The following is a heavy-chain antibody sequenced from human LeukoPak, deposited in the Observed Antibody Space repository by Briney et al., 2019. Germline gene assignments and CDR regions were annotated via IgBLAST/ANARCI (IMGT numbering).Heavy chain of an antibody. CDR2: IIPILGIA. CDR1: GGTFSSYA. V-gene: IGHV1-69*04. J-gene: IGHJ6*02. D-gene: IGHD4-4*01. CDR3: ARDLAVTTNYYYGMDV. Sequence: GASVKVSCKASGGTFSSYAISWVRQAPGQGLEWMGRIIPILGIANYAQKFQGRVTITADKSTSTAYMELSSLRSEDTAVYYCARDLAVTTNYYYGMDVWGQGTTVTVS.